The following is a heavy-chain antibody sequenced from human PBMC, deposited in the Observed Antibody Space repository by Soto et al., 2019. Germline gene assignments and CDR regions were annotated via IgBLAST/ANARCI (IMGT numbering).Heavy chain of an antibody. CDR2: IYTSGST. Sequence: PSETLSLTCTVSGGSISSYCWSWIRQPAGKGLEWIGRIYTSGSTNYNPSLKSRVTMSVDTSKNQFSLKLSSVTAADTAVYYCARENFNWNYDWFDPWGQGTLVTVPS. J-gene: IGHJ5*02. V-gene: IGHV4-4*07. D-gene: IGHD1-7*01. CDR3: ARENFNWNYDWFDP. CDR1: GGSISSYC.